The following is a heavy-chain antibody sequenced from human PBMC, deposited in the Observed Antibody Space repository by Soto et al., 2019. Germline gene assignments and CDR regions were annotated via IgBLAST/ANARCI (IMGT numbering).Heavy chain of an antibody. CDR2: ISYDGSNK. CDR3: ARDRGSGYDLGAFDY. D-gene: IGHD5-12*01. V-gene: IGHV3-30-3*01. CDR1: GFTFSSYA. Sequence: GGSLRLSCAASGFTFSSYAMHWVRQAPGKGLEWVAVISYDGSNKYYADSVKGRFTISRDNSKNTLYLQMNSLRAEDTAVYYCARDRGSGYDLGAFDYWGQGTLVTVSS. J-gene: IGHJ4*02.